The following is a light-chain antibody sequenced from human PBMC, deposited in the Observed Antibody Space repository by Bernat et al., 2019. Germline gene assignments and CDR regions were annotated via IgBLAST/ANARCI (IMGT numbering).Light chain of an antibody. V-gene: IGLV2-14*03. CDR3: SSYTRSRTHV. CDR1: SSDVGGYKH. CDR2: DVT. Sequence: QSALTQPASVSGSPGQSITISCTGTSSDVGGYKHVSWYQQHPGKGPKLMIYDVTNRPSGVSNRFSGSKYGNTASLTISGLQAEDEAEYYCSSYTRSRTHVFGTGTKVTVL. J-gene: IGLJ1*01.